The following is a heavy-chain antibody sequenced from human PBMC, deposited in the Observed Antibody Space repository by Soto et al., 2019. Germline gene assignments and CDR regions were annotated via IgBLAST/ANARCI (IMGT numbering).Heavy chain of an antibody. Sequence: SETLSLTCTVSGGFISSYYWSWIRQPPGKGLEWIGYIYYSGSTNYNPSLKSRVTISVDTSKNQFSLKLSSVTAADTAVYYCARVLIPHYYGSGSYYYFDYWGQGTLVTVSS. D-gene: IGHD3-10*01. CDR3: ARVLIPHYYGSGSYYYFDY. V-gene: IGHV4-59*01. J-gene: IGHJ4*02. CDR2: IYYSGST. CDR1: GGFISSYY.